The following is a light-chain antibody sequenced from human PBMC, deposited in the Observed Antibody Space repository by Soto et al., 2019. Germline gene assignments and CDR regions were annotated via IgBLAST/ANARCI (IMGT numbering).Light chain of an antibody. J-gene: IGKJ5*01. CDR2: GES. Sequence: ISMSPASACLAVSPGARVPLSCRASQSVSSSYLAWYQQKTGQAPRILIYGESSRATGIPDRLSGSGPGTDFTLTISCLQSEDFATYYCQKYYNCPITFGQGTRLEIK. V-gene: IGKV3D-15*01. CDR1: QSVSSSY. CDR3: QKYYNCPIT.